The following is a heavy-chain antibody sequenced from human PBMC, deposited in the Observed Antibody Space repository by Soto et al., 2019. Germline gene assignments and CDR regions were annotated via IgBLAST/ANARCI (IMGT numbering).Heavy chain of an antibody. CDR1: GYTSTDYW. CDR3: ARHSSNFRYYYYARGG. J-gene: IGHJ6*02. CDR2: IYPGDSDT. Sequence: GESLKISCKGSGYTSTDYWIGWVRQLPGKGLEWMGIIYPGDSDTRYSPSFQGHVTITVDKSTSTAYLQWNTLKASDTAMYYCARHSSNFRYYYYARGGWRQGTTVTASS. V-gene: IGHV5-51*01. D-gene: IGHD6-13*01.